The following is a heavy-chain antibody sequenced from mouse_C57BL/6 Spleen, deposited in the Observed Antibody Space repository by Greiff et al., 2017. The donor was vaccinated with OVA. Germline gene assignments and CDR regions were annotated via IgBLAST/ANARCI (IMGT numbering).Heavy chain of an antibody. Sequence: QVQLQQSGAELVKPGASVKMSCKASGYTFTSYWITWVKQRPGQGLEWIGDIYPGSGSTNYNEKFKSKATLTVDTSSSTAYMQLSSLTSEDSAVYYCARNDYGNYAWFAYWGQGTLVTVSA. J-gene: IGHJ3*01. V-gene: IGHV1-55*01. CDR2: IYPGSGST. CDR3: ARNDYGNYAWFAY. D-gene: IGHD2-1*01. CDR1: GYTFTSYW.